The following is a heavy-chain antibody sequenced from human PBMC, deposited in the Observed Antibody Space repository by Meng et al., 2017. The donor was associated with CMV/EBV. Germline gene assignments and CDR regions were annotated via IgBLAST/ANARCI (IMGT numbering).Heavy chain of an antibody. CDR3: AKDKGEDDYSNEGGLIDY. CDR2: IRYDGSNK. CDR1: GFTFSSYG. J-gene: IGHJ4*02. V-gene: IGHV3-30*02. D-gene: IGHD4-11*01. Sequence: GESLKIPCAASGFTFSSYGMHWVRQAPGKGLEWVAFIRYDGSNKYYADSVKGRFTISRDNSKNTLYLQMNSLRAEDTAVYYCAKDKGEDDYSNEGGLIDYWGQGTLVTVSS.